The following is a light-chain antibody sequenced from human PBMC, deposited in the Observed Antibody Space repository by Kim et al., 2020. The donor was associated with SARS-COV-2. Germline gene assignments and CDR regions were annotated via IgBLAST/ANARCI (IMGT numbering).Light chain of an antibody. Sequence: EIVLTQSPGTLSLSPGERATLSCRASQSIKSRFLAWYQQKPGQAPRLLIYGASRRTTGIPDRFSGSGSGTDFTLTISRLEPEDFEMYYCQQYGNSPLTFGGGTKVDIK. V-gene: IGKV3-20*01. J-gene: IGKJ4*01. CDR3: QQYGNSPLT. CDR2: GAS. CDR1: QSIKSRF.